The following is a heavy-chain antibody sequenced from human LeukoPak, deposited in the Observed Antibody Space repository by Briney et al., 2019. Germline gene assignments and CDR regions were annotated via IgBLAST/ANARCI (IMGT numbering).Heavy chain of an antibody. V-gene: IGHV3-11*01. CDR2: ISSSGSTI. CDR1: GFTFSDYY. D-gene: IGHD6-6*01. J-gene: IGHJ4*02. CDR3: ASRVASSSSDSFDY. Sequence: PGGSLRLSCAASGFTFSDYYMSWIRQAPGKGLEGVSYISSSGSTIYYADSVKGRFTISRDNAKNSLYLQMNSMRAEDTAVYYCASRVASSSSDSFDYWGQGTLVTVSS.